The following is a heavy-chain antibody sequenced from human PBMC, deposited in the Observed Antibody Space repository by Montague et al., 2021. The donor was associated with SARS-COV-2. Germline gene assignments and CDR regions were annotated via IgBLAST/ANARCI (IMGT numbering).Heavy chain of an antibody. D-gene: IGHD1-1*01. CDR1: GDSISTSTFY. J-gene: IGHJ5*02. CDR3: TRLALLVAGGIGCFDP. V-gene: IGHV4-39*01. CDR2: ISYNGRT. Sequence: SETLSLTCSVSGDSISTSTFYWGWIRQSPGKGLEWIGTISYNGRTFYNPSLRSRLTISVDPSENQFSPKLNSVTAADTAVYYCTRLALLVAGGIGCFDPWGQGTLVTVSS.